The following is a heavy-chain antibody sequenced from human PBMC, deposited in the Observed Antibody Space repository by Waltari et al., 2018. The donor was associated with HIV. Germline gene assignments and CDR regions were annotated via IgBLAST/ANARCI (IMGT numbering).Heavy chain of an antibody. J-gene: IGHJ4*02. Sequence: QVQLVQSGAEVKKPGASVKVSCKASGYTFISYYMHWVRQAPGQGLEWMGIINPSGNSTSYVQKGQGRLTMTRDTSTSTVYMELSSLRSEDTSVYYCARATCSGGSCRLFDYWGQGTLVTVSS. D-gene: IGHD2-15*01. CDR3: ARATCSGGSCRLFDY. CDR2: INPSGNST. CDR1: GYTFISYY. V-gene: IGHV1-46*01.